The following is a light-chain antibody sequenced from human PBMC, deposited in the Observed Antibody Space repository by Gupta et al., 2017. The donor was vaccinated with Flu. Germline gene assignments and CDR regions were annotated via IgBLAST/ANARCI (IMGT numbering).Light chain of an antibody. V-gene: IGLV1-44*01. CDR2: SNN. CDR3: ASWDDSLNCGV. J-gene: IGLJ3*02. Sequence: GSNNLNWSPPHPGPPPNLLIYSNNSRPSAAPARFSGTKSATSAAIAISGLQAEDEADYYCASWDDSLNCGVFGGGTKLTVL. CDR1: GSNN.